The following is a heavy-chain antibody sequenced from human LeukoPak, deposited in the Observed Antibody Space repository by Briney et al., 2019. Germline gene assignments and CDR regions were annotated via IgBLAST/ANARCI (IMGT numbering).Heavy chain of an antibody. V-gene: IGHV1-46*01. CDR2: INPSGGST. Sequence: ASVKVSCNASGYTFTSYYMHWVRQAPGQGLEWMGIINPSGGSTSYAQKFQGRVTMTRDTSTSTVYMELSSLRSEDTAVYYCARVPRTAGATHWFDPWGQGTLVTVSS. CDR3: ARVPRTAGATHWFDP. CDR1: GYTFTSYY. D-gene: IGHD3-10*01. J-gene: IGHJ5*02.